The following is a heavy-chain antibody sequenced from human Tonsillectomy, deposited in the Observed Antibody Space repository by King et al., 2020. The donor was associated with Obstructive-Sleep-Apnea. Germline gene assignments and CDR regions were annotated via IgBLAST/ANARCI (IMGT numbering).Heavy chain of an antibody. D-gene: IGHD3-10*01. Sequence: VQLVESGGGLVQPGGSLRLSCAVSGFTVSSNHMNWVRQAPGKGLEWVSVIYSGGSTYYADSVKGRFTISRDNSKNTLYLQMNSLRAEDTAVYYCARVTGRLYYYYAMDVWGQGTTVTVSS. CDR2: IYSGGST. J-gene: IGHJ6*02. V-gene: IGHV3-66*01. CDR1: GFTVSSNH. CDR3: ARVTGRLYYYYAMDV.